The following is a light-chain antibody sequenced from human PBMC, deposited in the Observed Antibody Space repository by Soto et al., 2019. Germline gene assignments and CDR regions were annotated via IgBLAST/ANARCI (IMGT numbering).Light chain of an antibody. CDR1: ASDIGGYTF. J-gene: IGLJ1*01. V-gene: IGLV2-8*01. CDR2: DVN. Sequence: QSALTQPPSASGSPGQSVAISCTGTASDIGGYTFVSWYQQHPGKPPKLLIYDVNKRPSGVPDRFSGSKSGNTASLTVSGLQAEDEADYYCSAHGGTNPYVFGTGTKLTVL. CDR3: SAHGGTNPYV.